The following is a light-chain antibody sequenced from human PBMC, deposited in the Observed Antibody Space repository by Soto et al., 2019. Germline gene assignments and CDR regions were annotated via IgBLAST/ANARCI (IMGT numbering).Light chain of an antibody. CDR3: QQYISYPVT. Sequence: DIQLTQSPSFLSASVGDRVTITCRASQGISNYLAWYQQKLGIAPKLLMFDASTLQGGVPSKFSGSGSGTEFTLTISSLQPEDFAIYYCQQYISYPVTFGQGTRLEIK. CDR1: QGISNY. CDR2: DAS. J-gene: IGKJ5*01. V-gene: IGKV1-9*01.